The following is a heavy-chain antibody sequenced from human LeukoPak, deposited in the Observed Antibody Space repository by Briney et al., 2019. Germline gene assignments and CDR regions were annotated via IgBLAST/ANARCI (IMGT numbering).Heavy chain of an antibody. CDR3: ARVREHQDNAFDI. Sequence: GGSLRPSCAASGLTVSTNYMTWVRQAPGKGLEWVSVLYSAGNTYYADSVKGRFTISRDNSKNTLYLQMNSLRAEDTAMYYCARVREHQDNAFDIWGQGTMVTVSS. CDR2: LYSAGNT. J-gene: IGHJ3*02. CDR1: GLTVSTNY. D-gene: IGHD1/OR15-1a*01. V-gene: IGHV3-53*01.